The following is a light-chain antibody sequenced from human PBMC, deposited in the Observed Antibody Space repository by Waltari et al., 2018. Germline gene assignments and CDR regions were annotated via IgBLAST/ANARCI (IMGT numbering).Light chain of an antibody. CDR2: GHN. J-gene: IGLJ3*02. CDR3: LSRDTTSTRV. Sequence: SSELTQDPTMSVALGQPVSITCQGDSLRRYYASWYQPRPGQDPILILYGHNHRPSGVPDRFSGTTSGNTASLTITGAQAEDEADYYCLSRDTTSTRVFGGGTRLTV. CDR1: SLRRYY. V-gene: IGLV3-19*01.